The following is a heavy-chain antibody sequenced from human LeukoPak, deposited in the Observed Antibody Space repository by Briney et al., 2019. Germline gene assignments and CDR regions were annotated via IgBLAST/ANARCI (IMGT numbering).Heavy chain of an antibody. J-gene: IGHJ3*02. CDR1: GLSLSTYY. D-gene: IGHD2-15*01. V-gene: IGHV4-34*01. Sequence: NPSETLSLTCAVSGLSLSTYYWSWIRQPPGKGLEWIGEINHRGSTNNNPSLKSRVTISVDTSKNQFSLKVTSVSAADTAVYYCAKETVVVVAATPDAFDIWGQGTMVTVSS. CDR2: INHRGST. CDR3: AKETVVVVAATPDAFDI.